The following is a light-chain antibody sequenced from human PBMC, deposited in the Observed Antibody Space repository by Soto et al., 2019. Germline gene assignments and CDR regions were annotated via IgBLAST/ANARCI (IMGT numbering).Light chain of an antibody. CDR1: QSVSTNY. CDR3: QQYGRPPRAT. V-gene: IGKV3D-20*01. CDR2: DAS. Sequence: EIVLTQSPATLSLSTGERATLSCGASQSVSTNYLAWYQQKPGLAPRLLIYDASSRATGISDRFSGSGSGTDFTLTISKVEPEDFAVYYCQQYGRPPRATFGQGTRLEI. J-gene: IGKJ5*01.